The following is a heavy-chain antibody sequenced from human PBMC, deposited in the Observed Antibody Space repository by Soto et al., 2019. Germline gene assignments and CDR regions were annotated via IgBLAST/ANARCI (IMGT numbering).Heavy chain of an antibody. V-gene: IGHV5-51*01. CDR1: GYSFTSYW. CDR2: IYPGHSDT. Sequence: GESLKISCKGSGYSFTSYWIGWVRQMPGKGLEWMGIIYPGHSDTRYSPSFQGQVTISADKSISTAYLQWSSLKASDTAMYYCARLDTAMDYYYYYMDVWGKGTAVTVSS. CDR3: ARLDTAMDYYYYYMDV. J-gene: IGHJ6*03. D-gene: IGHD5-18*01.